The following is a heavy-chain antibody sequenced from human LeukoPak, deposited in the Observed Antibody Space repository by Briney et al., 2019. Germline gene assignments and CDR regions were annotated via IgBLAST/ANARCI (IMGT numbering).Heavy chain of an antibody. CDR1: GGTFSSYA. J-gene: IGHJ3*02. V-gene: IGHV1-69*04. D-gene: IGHD6-13*01. Sequence: SVKVSCKASGGTFSSYAISWVRQAPGQGLEWMGRIIPILGIANYAQKFQGRVTITADKSTSTAYMELSSLRSEDTAVYYCAGEGSSSWYGAFDIWGQGTMVTVSS. CDR3: AGEGSSSWYGAFDI. CDR2: IIPILGIA.